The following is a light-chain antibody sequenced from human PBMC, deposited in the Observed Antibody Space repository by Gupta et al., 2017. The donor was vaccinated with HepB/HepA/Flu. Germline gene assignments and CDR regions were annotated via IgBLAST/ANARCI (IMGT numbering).Light chain of an antibody. CDR3: QQDYNSPWT. CDR1: QSIFYSSNNRNY. V-gene: IGKV4-1*01. CDR2: WAS. J-gene: IGKJ1*01. Sequence: DIVMTQSPDSLTVSLGERATINCKSSQSIFYSSNNRNYLGWYQHKSGQPPKLLIYWASTRESGVPDRFSGSGSGTDFTLTISSLQAEDVAVYYCQQDYNSPWTFGQGTKVEI.